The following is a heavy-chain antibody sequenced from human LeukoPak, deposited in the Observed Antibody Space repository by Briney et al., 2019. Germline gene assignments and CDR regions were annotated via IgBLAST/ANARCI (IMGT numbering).Heavy chain of an antibody. Sequence: GGSLRLSCAASGFTFSSYSMNWVRQAPGKGLEWVAVISYDGSNKYYADSVKGRFTISRDNSKNTLYLQMNSLRAEDTAVYYCAGDITIAATDGGVYYWGQGTLVTVSS. CDR1: GFTFSSYS. J-gene: IGHJ4*02. D-gene: IGHD6-13*01. CDR2: ISYDGSNK. CDR3: AGDITIAATDGGVYY. V-gene: IGHV3-30*03.